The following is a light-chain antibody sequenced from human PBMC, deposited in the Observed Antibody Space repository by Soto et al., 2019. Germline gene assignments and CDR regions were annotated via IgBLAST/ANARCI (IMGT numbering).Light chain of an antibody. CDR2: DVS. CDR1: SSDVGGYNY. V-gene: IGLV2-11*01. J-gene: IGLJ2*01. CDR3: CSYVGRDTVV. Sequence: QSALTQPRSVSGSPGQSVTISCTGTSSDVGGYNYVSWYQQRPGKAPKLMIYDVSERPSGVPDRFSGSKSGNTASLTISGLQAEDEADYYCCSYVGRDTVVFGGGTKLTVL.